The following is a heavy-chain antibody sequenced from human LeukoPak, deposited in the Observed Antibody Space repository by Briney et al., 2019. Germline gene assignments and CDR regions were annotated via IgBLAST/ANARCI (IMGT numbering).Heavy chain of an antibody. CDR1: GYTFTSYY. CDR2: INPSGGST. CDR3: ARDSIPNVDTAMAYGY. D-gene: IGHD5-18*01. J-gene: IGHJ4*02. V-gene: IGHV1-46*01. Sequence: GASVKVSCKASGYTFTSYYMHWVRQAPGQGLEWMRIINPSGGSTSYAQKFQGRVTMTRDMSTSTVYMELSSLRSEDTAVYYCARDSIPNVDTAMAYGYWGQGTLVTVSS.